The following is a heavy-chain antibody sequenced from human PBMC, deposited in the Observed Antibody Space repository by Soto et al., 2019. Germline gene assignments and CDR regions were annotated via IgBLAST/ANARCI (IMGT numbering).Heavy chain of an antibody. J-gene: IGHJ4*02. Sequence: QVQLVQSGAEAKMPGASVKVSCEGSGYTFTTYAIHLVRQAPGQRLEWMGWINAGNGDTEYSQKFQGRVTITRDTSASAAYMDLSSLRSEDTAVYYCARGASSGWPLDYWGQGTRVTVSS. D-gene: IGHD6-19*01. V-gene: IGHV1-3*01. CDR1: GYTFTTYA. CDR2: INAGNGDT. CDR3: ARGASSGWPLDY.